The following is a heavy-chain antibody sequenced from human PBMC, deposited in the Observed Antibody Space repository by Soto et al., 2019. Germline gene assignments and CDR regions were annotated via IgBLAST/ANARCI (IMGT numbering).Heavy chain of an antibody. CDR2: IPVIGERR. Sequence: EVQLLDSGGGLVQPGGSLRLSCAASGFTFSSYGMRWVRQAPGKGLEWVAGIPVIGERRYYADSVKGRFTISRDNAKNTLYLQMNSLRVEDAAVYFCAREGDRYGTVCFDSWGQGTLVTVSS. D-gene: IGHD1-1*01. CDR1: GFTFSSYG. CDR3: AREGDRYGTVCFDS. J-gene: IGHJ4*02. V-gene: IGHV3-23*01.